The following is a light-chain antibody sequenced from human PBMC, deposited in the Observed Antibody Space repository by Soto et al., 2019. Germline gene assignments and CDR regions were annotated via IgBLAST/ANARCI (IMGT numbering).Light chain of an antibody. CDR1: SSDIGTYNL. CDR2: EDS. J-gene: IGLJ3*02. CDR3: CSFAGSTAGV. V-gene: IGLV2-23*01. Sequence: QSALTQPASVSGSPGQSITISCTGTSSDIGTYNLVSWYQQHPGKAPKLMIYEDSKRPSGVSNRFSGSKSGNTASLTISGLQAEDEADYHCCSFAGSTAGVFGGGTKVTVL.